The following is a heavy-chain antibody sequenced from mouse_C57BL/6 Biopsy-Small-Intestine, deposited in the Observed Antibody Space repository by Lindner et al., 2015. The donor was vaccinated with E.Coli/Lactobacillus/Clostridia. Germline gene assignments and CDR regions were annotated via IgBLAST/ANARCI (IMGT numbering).Heavy chain of an antibody. D-gene: IGHD2-4*01. V-gene: IGHV10-1*01. Sequence: VQLQESGGGLVQPKGSLKLSCAASGFSFNTYAMNWVRQAPGKGLEWVARIRSKSNNYATYYADSVKDRFTISRDDSESMLYLQMNNLKTEDTAMYYCVKYDYDRGFAYWGQGTLVTVSA. CDR2: IRSKSNNYAT. CDR1: GFSFNTYA. J-gene: IGHJ3*01. CDR3: VKYDYDRGFAY.